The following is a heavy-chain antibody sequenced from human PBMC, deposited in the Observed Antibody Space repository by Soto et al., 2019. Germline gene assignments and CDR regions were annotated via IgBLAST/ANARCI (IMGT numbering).Heavy chain of an antibody. CDR3: AVIGNSGYVSQPEDY. CDR2: ISSSSSYI. V-gene: IGHV3-21*01. J-gene: IGHJ4*02. D-gene: IGHD5-12*01. CDR1: VFTFTNYN. Sequence: PRGSLRLSCAASVFTFTNYNMNWVRQAPGKGLEWVSSISSSSSYIYYADSVKRRFTISRDNAKNSLYLQMNSLIAEDTAVYYCAVIGNSGYVSQPEDYWGQGT.